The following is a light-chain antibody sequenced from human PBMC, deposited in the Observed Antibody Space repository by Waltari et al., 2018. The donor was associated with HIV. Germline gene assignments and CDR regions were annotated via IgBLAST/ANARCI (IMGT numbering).Light chain of an antibody. CDR1: QSVSSH. CDR3: QQYNNWPQT. Sequence: ETMMTQSPATLSVSQGERATLSCRASQSVSSHLAWYQQKPGQAPRLLIYGASTRATAIPARVSGSGSGTDFTLTISSLQSEDIAIYYCQQYNNWPQTFGQGTKVEIK. CDR2: GAS. J-gene: IGKJ1*01. V-gene: IGKV3-15*01.